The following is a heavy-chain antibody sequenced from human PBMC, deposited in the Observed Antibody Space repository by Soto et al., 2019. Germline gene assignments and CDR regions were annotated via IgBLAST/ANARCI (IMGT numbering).Heavy chain of an antibody. J-gene: IGHJ4*02. CDR2: VNSDESST. CDR3: VCFECGRTAVVTAMEANGY. Sequence: GGSLRLSYAASGFTFSSYWMHWVRQGPGKGLVWVSRVNSDESSTSYADSVKGRFTISRDNAKNTLYLQMSSLRVEDTALYYCVCFECGRTAVVTAMEANGYWGQGTLVTVSS. D-gene: IGHD2-21*02. CDR1: GFTFSSYW. V-gene: IGHV3-74*01.